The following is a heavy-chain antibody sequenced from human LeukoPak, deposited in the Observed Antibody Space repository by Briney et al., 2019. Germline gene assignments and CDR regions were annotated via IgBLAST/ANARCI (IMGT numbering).Heavy chain of an antibody. CDR3: ARDSPAAIFGYYYYYGMDV. CDR2: ISGSGGST. CDR1: GFTFSSYA. D-gene: IGHD2-2*02. V-gene: IGHV3-23*01. Sequence: PGGSLRLSCAASGFTFSSYAMSWVRQAPGKGLEWVSAISGSGGSTYYADSVKGRFTISRDNSKNSLYLQMNSLRDEDTAVYYCARDSPAAIFGYYYYYGMDVWGQGTTVTVSS. J-gene: IGHJ6*02.